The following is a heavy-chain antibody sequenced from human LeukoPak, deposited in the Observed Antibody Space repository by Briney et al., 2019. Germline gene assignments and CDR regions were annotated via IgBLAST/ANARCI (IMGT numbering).Heavy chain of an antibody. Sequence: SETLSLTCTVSGGSISSGGYYWSWIRQHPGKGLEWIGYIYYSGSTYYNPSLKSRVTISVDTSKNQFSLKLSSVTAADTAVYYCARVKYYRLGADYWGQGTLVTVSS. CDR3: ARVKYYRLGADY. J-gene: IGHJ4*02. V-gene: IGHV4-30-4*08. CDR2: IYYSGST. D-gene: IGHD3-10*01. CDR1: GGSISSGGYY.